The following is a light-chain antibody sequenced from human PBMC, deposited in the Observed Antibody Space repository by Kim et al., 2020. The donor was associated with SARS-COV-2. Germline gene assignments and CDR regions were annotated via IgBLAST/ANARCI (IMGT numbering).Light chain of an antibody. V-gene: IGLV3-19*01. CDR1: SLRSYY. CDR2: GKI. CDR3: NSRDSSGNHWV. Sequence: SSELTQDPVVSVALGQTVRITCQGDSLRSYYANWYQQKPGQALVLVIYGKINRPSGIPDRFSGSSSGNTASLTITGAQAEDEADYYCNSRDSSGNHWVFGGGTQLTVL. J-gene: IGLJ3*02.